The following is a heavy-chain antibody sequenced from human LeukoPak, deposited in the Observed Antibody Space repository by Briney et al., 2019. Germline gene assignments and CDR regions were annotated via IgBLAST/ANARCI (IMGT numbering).Heavy chain of an antibody. J-gene: IGHJ3*02. CDR3: ARGRRPDAFDI. CDR2: ISSSGTTI. CDR1: GFTYSSYD. V-gene: IGHV3-48*03. Sequence: GGSLSLSYAASGFTYSSYDMHWVRRAPGKALEWVSYISSSGTTIYYADSGRGRFTIARDNTKNSLYLQMTSLRAEDTAVHYCARGRRPDAFDIWGQGTRVTVSS.